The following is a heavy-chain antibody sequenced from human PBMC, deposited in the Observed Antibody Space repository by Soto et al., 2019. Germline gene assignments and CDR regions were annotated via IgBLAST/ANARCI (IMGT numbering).Heavy chain of an antibody. CDR2: IYYSGST. Sequence: PSETLSLTCTVSGGSISSYYLSWIRQPPGKGLEWIGYIYYSGSTNYNPSLKSRVTISVDTSKNQFSLKLSSVTAADTAVYYCARTYYDFWSGYYIPGYYGMDVWGQGTTVTVSS. D-gene: IGHD3-3*01. CDR1: GGSISSYY. CDR3: ARTYYDFWSGYYIPGYYGMDV. J-gene: IGHJ6*02. V-gene: IGHV4-59*01.